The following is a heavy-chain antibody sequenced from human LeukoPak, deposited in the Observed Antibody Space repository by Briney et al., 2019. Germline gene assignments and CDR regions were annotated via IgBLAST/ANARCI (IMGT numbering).Heavy chain of an antibody. V-gene: IGHV4-59*01. CDR3: ARRCSSTSCKGAFDI. J-gene: IGHJ3*02. D-gene: IGHD2-2*01. CDR2: IYYSGST. Sequence: PSETLSLTCTVSGGSISSYYWSWIRQPPGKGLEWIGYIYYSGSTNYNPSLKSRVTISVDTSKNQFSLKLSSVTAADTAVYYCARRCSSTSCKGAFDIWGQGTMVTASS. CDR1: GGSISSYY.